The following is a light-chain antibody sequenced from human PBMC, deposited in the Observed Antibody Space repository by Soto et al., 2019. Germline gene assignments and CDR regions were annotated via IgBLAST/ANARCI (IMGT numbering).Light chain of an antibody. CDR2: GAS. V-gene: IGKV3-20*01. Sequence: PXXGAXLSCRDSQIVSDNYLAWYQQKPGQARRLVVYGASSRATGVPDRFSASGSGTDFTLTISRLEPEDFAVYYCQQYAKAPLTFGQGTKVDIK. CDR3: QQYAKAPLT. CDR1: QIVSDNY. J-gene: IGKJ1*01.